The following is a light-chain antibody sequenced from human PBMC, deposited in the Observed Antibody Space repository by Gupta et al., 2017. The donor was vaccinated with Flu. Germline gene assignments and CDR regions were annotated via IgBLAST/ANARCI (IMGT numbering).Light chain of an antibody. V-gene: IGKV1-39*01. CDR2: AAS. CDR1: QSISLL. Sequence: DIQMTQSPSSLSASVGYRVTIACRASQSISLLLNWYQQKPEKPPKLLIYAASSLQSGVPSRFSGSGSGTDFTLTISSLQPEDFATYYCQQSDHTPRTFGQGTKVEI. J-gene: IGKJ1*01. CDR3: QQSDHTPRT.